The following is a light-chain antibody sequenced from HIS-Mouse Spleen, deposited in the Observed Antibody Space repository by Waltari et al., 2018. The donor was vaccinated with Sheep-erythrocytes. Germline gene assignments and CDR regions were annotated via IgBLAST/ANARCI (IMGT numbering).Light chain of an antibody. V-gene: IGKV3-11*01. CDR1: QSVSSY. Sequence: EIVLTQSPATLSLSPGERATLSCRASQSVSSYLAWYQQKPGQAPRLLIYDASNRATGSPARFSGSGSGTDFTLTISSLEPEDFAVYYCQQLTFGGGTKVEIK. J-gene: IGKJ4*01. CDR2: DAS. CDR3: QQLT.